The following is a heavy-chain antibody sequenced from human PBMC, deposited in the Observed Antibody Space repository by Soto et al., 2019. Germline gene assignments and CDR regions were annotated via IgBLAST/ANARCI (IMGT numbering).Heavy chain of an antibody. V-gene: IGHV1-18*01. J-gene: IGHJ4*02. CDR2: ISAYNGNT. CDR1: GYTFTSYG. D-gene: IGHD5-12*01. CDR3: ARSEYSGYDPSGGLDY. Sequence: QVQLVQSGAEVKKPGASVKVSCKASGYTFTSYGISWVRQAPGQGLEGMGWISAYNGNTNYAQKLQGRVTMTPDTTTSTAYMELRSLRSDDTAVYYCARSEYSGYDPSGGLDYWGQGTLVTVSS.